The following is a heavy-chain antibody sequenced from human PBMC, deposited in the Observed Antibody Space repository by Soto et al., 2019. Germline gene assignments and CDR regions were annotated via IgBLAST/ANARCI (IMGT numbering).Heavy chain of an antibody. CDR2: IIPIFGTA. J-gene: IGHJ4*02. D-gene: IGHD3-16*01. CDR3: ARTAPTIGGLDYFDY. Sequence: GASVKVSCKASGGTFSSYAISWVRQAPGQGLEWMGGIIPIFGTANYAQKFQGRVTITADESTSTAYMELSSLRSEDTAVYYCARTAPTIGGLDYFDYWGQGTLVTVLL. V-gene: IGHV1-69*13. CDR1: GGTFSSYA.